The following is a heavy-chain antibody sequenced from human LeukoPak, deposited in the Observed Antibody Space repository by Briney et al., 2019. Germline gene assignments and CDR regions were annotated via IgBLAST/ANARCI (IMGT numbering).Heavy chain of an antibody. Sequence: PSETLSLTCAVSGYSISSGYYWGWIRQPPGKGLEWIGSIYHSGSTYYNPPLKSRVTISVDTSKNQFSLKLSSVTAADTAVYYCARHRDGYQFDYWGQGTLVTVSS. D-gene: IGHD6-13*01. CDR3: ARHRDGYQFDY. V-gene: IGHV4-38-2*01. J-gene: IGHJ4*02. CDR1: GYSISSGYY. CDR2: IYHSGST.